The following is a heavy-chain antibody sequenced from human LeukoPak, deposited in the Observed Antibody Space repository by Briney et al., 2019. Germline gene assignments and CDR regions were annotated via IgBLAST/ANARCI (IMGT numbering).Heavy chain of an antibody. Sequence: SETLSLTCAVSGGSISSRNWWSWVRQPPGKGLEWIGEIYHSGSTNYNPSLKSRVTISVDTSKNQFSLNRISVTAADTAYYMDVWGKRTTVTGSS. CDR2: IYHSGST. J-gene: IGHJ6*03. CDR3: V. V-gene: IGHV4-4*02. CDR1: GGSISSRNW.